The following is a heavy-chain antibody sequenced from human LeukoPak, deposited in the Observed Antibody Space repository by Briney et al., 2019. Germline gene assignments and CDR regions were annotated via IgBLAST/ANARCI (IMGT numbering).Heavy chain of an antibody. J-gene: IGHJ3*02. CDR1: GGSITSGHYH. CDR2: IYTSGST. D-gene: IGHD1-26*01. V-gene: IGHV4-61*02. Sequence: SQTLSLTCSVSGGSITSGHYHWSWIRQPAGKGLEWIGRIYTSGSTNYNPSFKSRVTISVDTSKNQFSLNLSSVTAADTAVYYCARLEILGTTTPYAFDIWGQGTMVTVSS. CDR3: ARLEILGTTTPYAFDI.